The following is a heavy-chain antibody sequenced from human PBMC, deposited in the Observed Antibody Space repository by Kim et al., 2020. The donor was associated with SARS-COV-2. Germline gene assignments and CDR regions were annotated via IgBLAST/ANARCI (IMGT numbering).Heavy chain of an antibody. CDR3: AKESLSRGGIAAAPNDY. D-gene: IGHD6-13*01. CDR2: ISGSGGST. Sequence: GGSLRLSCAASGFTFSSYAMSWVRQAPGKGLEWVSAISGSGGSTYYADSVKGRFTISRDNSKNTLYLQMNSLRAEDTAVYYCAKESLSRGGIAAAPNDYWGQGTLVTVSS. V-gene: IGHV3-23*01. CDR1: GFTFSSYA. J-gene: IGHJ4*02.